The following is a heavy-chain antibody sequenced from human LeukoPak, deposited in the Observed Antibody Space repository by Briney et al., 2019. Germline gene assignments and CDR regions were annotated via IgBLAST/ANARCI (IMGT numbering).Heavy chain of an antibody. J-gene: IGHJ4*02. CDR2: ISGSGGST. Sequence: GGSLRLSCAASGFTFSSYWMHWVRQAPGKGLEWVSAISGSGGSTYYADSVKGRFTISRDNSKNTLYLQMNSLRAEDTAVYYCAKSKVGARGIIDYWGQGTLVTVSS. CDR1: GFTFSSYW. CDR3: AKSKVGARGIIDY. D-gene: IGHD1-26*01. V-gene: IGHV3-23*01.